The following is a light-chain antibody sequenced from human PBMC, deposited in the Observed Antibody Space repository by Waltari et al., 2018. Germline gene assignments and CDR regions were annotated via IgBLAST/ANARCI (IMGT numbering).Light chain of an antibody. J-gene: IGKJ1*01. Sequence: DIVMTQSPCSLPVTPGEPASTSCRSSQSLLHRHGNNYLDWYLPRPGQSPQLQFYLGSNRASGVPDRFRSSGSGTDFTLKISRVEAGDVGVYYCMQSLLALWTFGQGTKVEIK. CDR1: QSLLHRHGNNY. V-gene: IGKV2-28*01. CDR3: MQSLLALWT. CDR2: LGS.